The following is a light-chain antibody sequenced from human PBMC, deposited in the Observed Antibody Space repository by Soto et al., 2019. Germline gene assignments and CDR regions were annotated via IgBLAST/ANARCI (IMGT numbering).Light chain of an antibody. J-gene: IGKJ5*01. CDR1: QSVSSN. Sequence: EIVLTQCPGPLSLSPGERATLSCRASQSVSSNLAWYQQKPGQAPRLLIYGASTRATGIPARFSGSGSGTEFTLTISSLQSEDFAVYYCQQYNNWPPMITFGQGTRLEIK. V-gene: IGKV3-15*01. CDR3: QQYNNWPPMIT. CDR2: GAS.